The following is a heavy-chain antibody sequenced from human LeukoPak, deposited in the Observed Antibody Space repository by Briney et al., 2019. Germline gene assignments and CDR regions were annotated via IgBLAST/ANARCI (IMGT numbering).Heavy chain of an antibody. CDR2: INPSGGST. CDR3: AREQWSDSDSSGWERGNAFDI. D-gene: IGHD3-22*01. V-gene: IGHV1-46*01. Sequence: GASVKVSCKASGYTFTGYYLHWVRQAPGQGLEGMGIINPSGGSTSYAQTFQGRVTMTRDMSTSTVYMELSSLRSEDTAVYYCAREQWSDSDSSGWERGNAFDIWGQGTMVTVSS. CDR1: GYTFTGYY. J-gene: IGHJ3*02.